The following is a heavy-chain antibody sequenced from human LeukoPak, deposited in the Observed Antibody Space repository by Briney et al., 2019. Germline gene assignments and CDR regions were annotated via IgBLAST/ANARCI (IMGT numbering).Heavy chain of an antibody. J-gene: IGHJ4*02. D-gene: IGHD3-3*01. CDR1: GGSFSGYY. V-gene: IGHV4-34*01. Sequence: SETLSLTRAVYGGSFSGYYWSWIRQPPGKGLEWIGEINHSGSTNYNPSLKSRVTISVDTSKNQFSLKLSSVTAADTAVYYCARAQNYDFWSGYYEWGQGTLVTVSS. CDR2: INHSGST. CDR3: ARAQNYDFWSGYYE.